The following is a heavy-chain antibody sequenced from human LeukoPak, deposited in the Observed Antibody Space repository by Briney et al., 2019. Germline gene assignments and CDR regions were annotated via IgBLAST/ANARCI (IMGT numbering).Heavy chain of an antibody. J-gene: IGHJ5*02. CDR2: IYTSGST. D-gene: IGHD1-26*01. CDR3: ARDSDSGIYFPHWFDP. Sequence: PSETLSLTCTVSGGSISSYYWSWIRQPAGKGLEWIGRIYTSGSTYHNPSLKSRVTMSVDTSKNQFSLKLRSVTAADTAVYYCARDSDSGIYFPHWFDPWGQGTLVTVSS. CDR1: GGSISSYY. V-gene: IGHV4-4*07.